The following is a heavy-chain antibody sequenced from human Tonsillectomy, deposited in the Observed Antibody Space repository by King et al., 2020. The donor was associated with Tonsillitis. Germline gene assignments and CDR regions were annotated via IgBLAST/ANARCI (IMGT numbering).Heavy chain of an antibody. J-gene: IGHJ3*01. CDR3: ARGAYCGADCYSGDAFDL. CDR1: EYSFTTYW. V-gene: IGHV5-51*03. CDR2: IYIGDSDT. Sequence: VQLVESGAEMKKPGESLKISCNGSEYSFTTYWIGWVRQKPGKGLEWMGIIYIGDSDTSYSPSFQGQVTISADKSISTAYLQWSSLKASDTALYYCARGAYCGADCYSGDAFDLWGQGTMVTVSS. D-gene: IGHD2-21*01.